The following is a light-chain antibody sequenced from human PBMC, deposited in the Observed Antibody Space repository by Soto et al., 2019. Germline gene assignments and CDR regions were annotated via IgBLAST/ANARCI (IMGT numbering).Light chain of an antibody. CDR1: QSVSSN. Sequence: EIVMTQSPATLSVSPGEGATLSCRASQSVSSNLAWYQQKPGQAPRLLIYGASTRATGIPARFSGSGSGTEFTLTISSLQSEDVAVYYCQQYYSTPWTFGQGTKVEIK. CDR3: QQYYSTPWT. J-gene: IGKJ1*01. V-gene: IGKV3-15*01. CDR2: GAS.